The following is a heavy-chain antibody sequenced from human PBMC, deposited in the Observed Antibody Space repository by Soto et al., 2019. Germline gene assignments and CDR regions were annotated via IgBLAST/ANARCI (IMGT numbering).Heavy chain of an antibody. Sequence: QVQLVQSGAEVKKPGASVKVSCKASGYTFTGYYMHWVRQAPGQGLEWMGIINPSGGSTSYAQKFQGRVTMTRDTSTSAVYMELSSLRSEDTAVYYCARDRGRYCSGGSCSSYNWFDPWGQGTLVTVSS. J-gene: IGHJ5*02. D-gene: IGHD2-15*01. CDR3: ARDRGRYCSGGSCSSYNWFDP. V-gene: IGHV1-46*01. CDR1: GYTFTGYY. CDR2: INPSGGST.